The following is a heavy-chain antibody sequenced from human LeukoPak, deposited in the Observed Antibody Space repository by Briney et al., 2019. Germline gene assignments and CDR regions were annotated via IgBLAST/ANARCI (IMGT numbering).Heavy chain of an antibody. Sequence: ASVKVSCKASGYTFTSYYMHWVRQAPGQGLEWMGWINTNTGNPTYAQGFTGRFVFSLDTSVSTAYLQISSLKAEDTAVYYCARDGDSGYDCLFDYWGQGTLVTVSS. J-gene: IGHJ4*02. CDR3: ARDGDSGYDCLFDY. CDR1: GYTFTSYY. CDR2: INTNTGNP. D-gene: IGHD5-12*01. V-gene: IGHV7-4-1*02.